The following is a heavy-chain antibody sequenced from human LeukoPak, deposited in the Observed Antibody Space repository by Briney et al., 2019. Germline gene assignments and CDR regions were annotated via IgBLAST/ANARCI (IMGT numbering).Heavy chain of an antibody. V-gene: IGHV1-69*13. CDR2: IIPIFGTA. J-gene: IGHJ3*02. CDR1: GGTFSSYA. CDR3: ARQSLDRIAMIVVVTPHGAFDI. D-gene: IGHD3-22*01. Sequence: SVKVSCKASGGTFSSYAISWVRQAPGQGLEWMGGIIPIFGTANYAQKFQGRVTITADESTSTAYMELSSLRSEDTAVYYCARQSLDRIAMIVVVTPHGAFDIWGQGTMVTVSS.